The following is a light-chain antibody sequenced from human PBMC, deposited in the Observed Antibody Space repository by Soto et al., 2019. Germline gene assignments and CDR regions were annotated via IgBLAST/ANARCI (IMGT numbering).Light chain of an antibody. J-gene: IGKJ1*01. V-gene: IGKV3-11*01. Sequence: EIQLTQSPSSLSVSAGERATLSCQASHSVRNDLDWYQQKPGQAPRLLIYDASNWAAGVPARFSGSGSGTDFTFTISSLEPEDFAVHYCQQYGSSPRTFGQGTKVDIK. CDR2: DAS. CDR3: QQYGSSPRT. CDR1: HSVRND.